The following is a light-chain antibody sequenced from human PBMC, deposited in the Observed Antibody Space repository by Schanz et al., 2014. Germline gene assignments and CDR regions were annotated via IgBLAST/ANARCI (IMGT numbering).Light chain of an antibody. Sequence: EVVLTQSPATLSVSPGERATLSCRASQSVSGNLAWYQQKPGQAPRLLIYDASNRATGIPARFSGSGSGTDFTLTISRLEPEDFAVYYCQQYGSSPLTFGGGTKVEIK. CDR3: QQYGSSPLT. CDR1: QSVSGN. CDR2: DAS. V-gene: IGKV3-20*01. J-gene: IGKJ4*01.